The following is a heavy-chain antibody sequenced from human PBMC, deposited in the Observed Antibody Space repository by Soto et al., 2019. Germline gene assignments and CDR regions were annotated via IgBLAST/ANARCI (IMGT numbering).Heavy chain of an antibody. J-gene: IGHJ4*02. CDR2: ISGSGGST. CDR1: GFNFRLYP. D-gene: IGHD3-22*01. Sequence: LRLSCGASGFNFRLYPMAWVRQAPGKGLEWVSSISGSGGSTFYADSVKGQFTISRDNSKNTLYLQMDTLRAGDSAVYYCAKAHTFRFYYFTGGDYWGQGTLVTVSS. CDR3: AKAHTFRFYYFTGGDY. V-gene: IGHV3-23*01.